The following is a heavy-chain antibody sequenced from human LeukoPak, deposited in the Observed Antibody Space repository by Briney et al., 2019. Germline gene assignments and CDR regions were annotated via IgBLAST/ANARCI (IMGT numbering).Heavy chain of an antibody. CDR3: ARHAVVDAYPRYFQH. CDR1: GGSIRSNSYY. Sequence: SETLSLTGTVSGGSIRSNSYYGRWIRQPPGKGLERIGSIFYNGSTYYHPSLKSRVTVSIDTSKNQFSLRLTSVIAADTAVYYCARHAVVDAYPRYFQHWGQGTLITVSS. V-gene: IGHV4-39*01. D-gene: IGHD5-12*01. CDR2: IFYNGST. J-gene: IGHJ1*01.